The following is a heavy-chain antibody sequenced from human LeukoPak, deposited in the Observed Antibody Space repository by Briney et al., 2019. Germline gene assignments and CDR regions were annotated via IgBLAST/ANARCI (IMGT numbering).Heavy chain of an antibody. J-gene: IGHJ3*02. CDR3: ARQWNSDAFDI. Sequence: PSETLSVTCTVPGGSISSYYWSWIRQPPGKGLEWIGYIYYSGSTNYNPSIKSRVTISVDTSKNQFSLKLSSVTAADTAVYYCARQWNSDAFDIWGQGTMVTVSS. V-gene: IGHV4-59*08. D-gene: IGHD1-1*01. CDR1: GGSISSYY. CDR2: IYYSGST.